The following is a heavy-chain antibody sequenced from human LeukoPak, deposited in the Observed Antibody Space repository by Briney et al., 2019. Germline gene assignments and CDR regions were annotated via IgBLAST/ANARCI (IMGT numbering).Heavy chain of an antibody. Sequence: GGSLRLSCAASGFTFSDYYMSWIRQAPGKGLEWVSYISSSGNTIFYADSVKGRFTISRDNAKKSLYLQMNSLRVEDTAVYYCAKDGRNTYYYDNVGDYWGQGTLVTVSS. V-gene: IGHV3-11*01. J-gene: IGHJ4*02. D-gene: IGHD3-22*01. CDR1: GFTFSDYY. CDR2: ISSSGNTI. CDR3: AKDGRNTYYYDNVGDY.